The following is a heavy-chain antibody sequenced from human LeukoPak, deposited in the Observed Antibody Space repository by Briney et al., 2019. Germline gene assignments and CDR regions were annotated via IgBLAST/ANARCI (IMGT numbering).Heavy chain of an antibody. CDR1: GGSISSEY. CDR3: ARDLGTFYGDYGWFDP. J-gene: IGHJ5*02. CDR2: IYYSGST. D-gene: IGHD4-17*01. V-gene: IGHV4-59*01. Sequence: SETLSLTCTVSGGSISSEYWSWIRQPPGKGLEWIGYIYYSGSTNYNPSLKGRVTISVDTSKNQFSLKLSSVTAADTAVYYCARDLGTFYGDYGWFDPWGQGTLVTVSS.